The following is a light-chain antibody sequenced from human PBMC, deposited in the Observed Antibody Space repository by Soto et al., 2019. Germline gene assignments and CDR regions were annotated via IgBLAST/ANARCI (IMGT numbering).Light chain of an antibody. CDR2: GAS. J-gene: IGKJ2*01. CDR1: QSISSSY. V-gene: IGKV3-20*01. CDR3: EQYGSSSYT. Sequence: EIVLTQSPGTLSLSPGERATLSCRASQSISSSYLTWYQHKPGQAPRLLIYGASSSATGIPDRFSGSGSGTDFTLSISRLEPVDFAVYYCEQYGSSSYTFGQGTQLVIK.